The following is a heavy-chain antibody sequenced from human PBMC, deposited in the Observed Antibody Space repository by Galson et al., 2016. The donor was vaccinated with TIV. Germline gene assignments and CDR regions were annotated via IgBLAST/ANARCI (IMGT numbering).Heavy chain of an antibody. CDR2: FDPAEGET. CDR3: GTGFRCALDI. J-gene: IGHJ3*02. V-gene: IGHV1-24*01. D-gene: IGHD2-21*01. Sequence: SVKVSCKVSGYFLSKISMHWVRQVPGKGLEWMGGFDPAEGETIYAQRFRGRVSMTEDISTDTAHMELSSLRSDDTAVYFCGTGFRCALDIWGQGTMVTVSS. CDR1: GYFLSKIS.